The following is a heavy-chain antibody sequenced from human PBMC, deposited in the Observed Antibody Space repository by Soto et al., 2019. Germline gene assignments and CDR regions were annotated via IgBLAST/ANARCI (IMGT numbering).Heavy chain of an antibody. CDR3: AHRTDGGNSFDY. CDR2: IYWDDDK. D-gene: IGHD2-15*01. J-gene: IGHJ4*02. Sequence: QITLKESGPTLVKPTQTLTLTCTLSGFSPSTSGVAVGWIRQPPGKALEWLALIYWDDDKRYSPSLNNRLSITMDTSKNQVVLTLTNVDPVDTATYYWAHRTDGGNSFDYWGQGTLVTVSS. CDR1: GFSPSTSGVA. V-gene: IGHV2-5*02.